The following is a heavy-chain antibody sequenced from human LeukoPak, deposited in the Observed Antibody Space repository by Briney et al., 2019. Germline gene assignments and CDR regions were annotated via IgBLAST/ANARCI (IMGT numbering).Heavy chain of an antibody. V-gene: IGHV4-39*07. Sequence: PPETLSLTCSVSGGSIRSTTYYWGWIRQPPGKRLEWIASIYYSANTYYSPSLMSRVTISVDTSKNPFSLNLRSVTAADTAVYYCARERGVYYDILTGYYSSPGLFDYWGQGTLVTVSS. CDR3: ARERGVYYDILTGYYSSPGLFDY. D-gene: IGHD3-9*01. CDR2: IYYSANT. J-gene: IGHJ4*02. CDR1: GGSIRSTTYY.